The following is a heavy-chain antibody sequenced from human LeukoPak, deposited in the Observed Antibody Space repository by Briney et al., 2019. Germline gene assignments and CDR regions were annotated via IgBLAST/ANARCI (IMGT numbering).Heavy chain of an antibody. D-gene: IGHD3-10*01. CDR2: INPSGGST. J-gene: IGHJ4*02. CDR3: ARGQRDWWDFYGSLWYFDY. Sequence: ASVKVSCKASGYTFTSYYMHWVRQAPGQGLEWMGIINPSGGSTSYAQKFQGRVTMTRDTSTSTVYMELSSLRSEDTAVYYCARGQRDWWDFYGSLWYFDYWGQRTLVTVSS. CDR1: GYTFTSYY. V-gene: IGHV1-46*01.